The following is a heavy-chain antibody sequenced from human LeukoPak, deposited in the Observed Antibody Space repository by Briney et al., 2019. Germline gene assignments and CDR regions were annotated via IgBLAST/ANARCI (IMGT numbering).Heavy chain of an antibody. D-gene: IGHD6-19*01. CDR1: GGSVSSGIYY. V-gene: IGHV4-61*01. Sequence: PSETLSLTCTVSGGSVSSGIYYWSWIRQPPGKGLEWIGYIYDSGSTNYSPSLKSRGTISVDTSKNQFTLKLSSVTAADTAVYYCARGIAVAGTRLDYWGQGTLVTVSS. CDR2: IYDSGST. J-gene: IGHJ4*02. CDR3: ARGIAVAGTRLDY.